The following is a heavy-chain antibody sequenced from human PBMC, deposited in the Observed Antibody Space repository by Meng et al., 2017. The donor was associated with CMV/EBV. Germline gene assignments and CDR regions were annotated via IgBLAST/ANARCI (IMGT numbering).Heavy chain of an antibody. J-gene: IGHJ5*02. CDR2: IYTSGST. CDR1: GGSISSYF. CDR3: ARDLMNCSSTSCANWFDP. Sequence: QLPGSAPVLGKPQRPLAHTRSVAGGSISSYFWSWIRQPAGKGLEWIRRIYTSGSTNYNPSLKSRVTMSVDTAKNQFSLKLSSVTAADTAVYYCARDLMNCSSTSCANWFDPWGQGTLVTVSS. D-gene: IGHD2-2*01. V-gene: IGHV4-4*07.